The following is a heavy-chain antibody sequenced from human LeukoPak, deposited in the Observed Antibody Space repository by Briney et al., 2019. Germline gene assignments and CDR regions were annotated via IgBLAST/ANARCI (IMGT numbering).Heavy chain of an antibody. Sequence: SETLSLTCTVSGGSISSYYWSWIRQPAGKGLEWLGRIYTSGSTNYNPSLKSRVTMSVDTSKNQFSLKLSSVTAADTAVYYCAATYFYYYYCYMDVWGKGTTVTISS. J-gene: IGHJ6*03. D-gene: IGHD2-15*01. CDR1: GGSISSYY. CDR2: IYTSGST. CDR3: AATYFYYYYCYMDV. V-gene: IGHV4-4*07.